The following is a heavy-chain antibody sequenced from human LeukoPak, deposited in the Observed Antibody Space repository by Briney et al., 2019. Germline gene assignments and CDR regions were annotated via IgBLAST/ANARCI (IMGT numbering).Heavy chain of an antibody. CDR1: GFTFRNYA. CDR2: FSASTKDT. CDR3: ARDLGIAARPVFDQ. V-gene: IGHV3-23*01. D-gene: IGHD6-6*01. Sequence: PGWSLRLSCAASGFTFRNYAMNWVRQAPGRGLEWVSSFSASTKDTYYADSVKGRFTISRDDSKNTLYLQMDSLRAEDTAVYYCARDLGIAARPVFDQWGQGTLVTVSS. J-gene: IGHJ4*02.